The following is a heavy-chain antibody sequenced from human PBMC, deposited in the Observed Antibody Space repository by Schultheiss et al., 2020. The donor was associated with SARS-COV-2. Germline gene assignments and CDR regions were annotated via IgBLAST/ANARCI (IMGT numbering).Heavy chain of an antibody. CDR3: ARWEMVRAMEWDYYGMDV. CDR2: ISSSSSYT. J-gene: IGHJ6*02. Sequence: GGSLRLSCAASGFTFSDYYMSWIRQAPGKGLEWVSYISSSSSYTNYADSVKGRFTISRDNAKNSLYLQMNSLGAEDTAVYYCARWEMVRAMEWDYYGMDVWGQGTTVTVSS. D-gene: IGHD3-10*01. CDR1: GFTFSDYY. V-gene: IGHV3-11*03.